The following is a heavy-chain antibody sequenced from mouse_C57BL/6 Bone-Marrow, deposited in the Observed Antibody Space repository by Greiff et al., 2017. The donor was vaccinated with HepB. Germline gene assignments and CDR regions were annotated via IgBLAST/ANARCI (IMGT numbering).Heavy chain of an antibody. D-gene: IGHD3-2*02. CDR2: IWSGGST. V-gene: IGHV2-2*01. CDR1: GFSLTSYG. J-gene: IGHJ3*01. Sequence: QVQLKQSGPGLVQPSQSLSITCTVSGFSLTSYGVHWVRQSPGKGLEWLGVIWSGGSTDYNAAFISRLSISKDNSKSQVFFKMNSLQADDTAIYYCASIDSSGFAYWGQGTLVTVSA. CDR3: ASIDSSGFAY.